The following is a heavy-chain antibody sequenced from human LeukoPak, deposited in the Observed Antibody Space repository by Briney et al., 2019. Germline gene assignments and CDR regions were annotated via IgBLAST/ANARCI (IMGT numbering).Heavy chain of an antibody. Sequence: SETLSLTCTVYGGSISRSSYYWGWIRQPPGKGLEWIRSIYYSGSTYYNPSLKSRVTISVDTSKNQFSLKLSSVTAADTAVYYCARPMYYGDDGDYWGQGTLVTVSS. V-gene: IGHV4-39*01. CDR1: GGSISRSSYY. D-gene: IGHD4-17*01. J-gene: IGHJ4*02. CDR2: IYYSGST. CDR3: ARPMYYGDDGDY.